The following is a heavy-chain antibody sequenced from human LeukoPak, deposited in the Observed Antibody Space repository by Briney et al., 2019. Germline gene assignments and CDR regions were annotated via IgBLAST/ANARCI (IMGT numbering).Heavy chain of an antibody. CDR3: ARLGRDFYAMDA. V-gene: IGHV5-10-1*01. Sequence: GESLKISCKGSGYSFTTYWISWVRQMPGKGLEWMGRIDPSDSYTNYSPSFQGHVTISADKSISTAYLQWSSLKASDTAMYYCARLGRDFYAMDAWGQGTTVTVSS. D-gene: IGHD1-26*01. J-gene: IGHJ6*02. CDR2: IDPSDSYT. CDR1: GYSFTTYW.